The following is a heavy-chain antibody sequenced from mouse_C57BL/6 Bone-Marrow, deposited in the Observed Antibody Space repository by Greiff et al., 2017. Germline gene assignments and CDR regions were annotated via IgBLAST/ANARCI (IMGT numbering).Heavy chain of an antibody. CDR2: IYPRSGNT. Sequence: VQRVESGAELARPGASVKLSCKASGYTFTSYGISWVKQRTGQGLEWIGEIYPRSGNTYYNEKFKGKATLTADKSSSTAYMELRSLTSEDSAVYFCARPWRYGSSYGYAMDYWGQGTSVTVSS. CDR1: GYTFTSYG. J-gene: IGHJ4*01. V-gene: IGHV1-81*01. D-gene: IGHD1-1*01. CDR3: ARPWRYGSSYGYAMDY.